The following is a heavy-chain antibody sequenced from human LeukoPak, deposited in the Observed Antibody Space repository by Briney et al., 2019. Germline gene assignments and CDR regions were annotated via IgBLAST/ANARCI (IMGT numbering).Heavy chain of an antibody. V-gene: IGHV3-9*01. Sequence: GGSLRLSCAASGFTFDDYAMHWVRQAPGKGLEWVSGISWNSGSIGYADSVKGRFTISRDNAKNSLYLKMNSLRAEDTALYYCAKDTPHRAGESSQSWGQGTLVTVSS. D-gene: IGHD6-25*01. CDR3: AKDTPHRAGESSQS. CDR2: ISWNSGSI. J-gene: IGHJ5*02. CDR1: GFTFDDYA.